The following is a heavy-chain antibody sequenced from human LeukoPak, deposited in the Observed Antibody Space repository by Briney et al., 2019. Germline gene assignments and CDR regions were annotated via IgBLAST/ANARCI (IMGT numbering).Heavy chain of an antibody. V-gene: IGHV1-69*01. J-gene: IGHJ4*02. CDR2: IIPIFGTA. Sequence: SVKVSCKASGGTFSSYAISWVRQAPGQGLEWMGGIIPIFGTANYAQKFQGKVTITADESTSTAYMELSSLRSEDTAVYYCASVRDGYNYFDYWGQGTLVTVSS. CDR1: GGTFSSYA. CDR3: ASVRDGYNYFDY. D-gene: IGHD5-24*01.